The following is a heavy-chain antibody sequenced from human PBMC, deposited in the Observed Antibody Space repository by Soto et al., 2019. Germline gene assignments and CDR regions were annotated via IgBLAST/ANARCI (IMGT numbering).Heavy chain of an antibody. V-gene: IGHV1-3*01. D-gene: IGHD6-19*01. J-gene: IGHJ4*02. CDR1: GYTFTSYA. Sequence: ASVKVSCKASGYTFTSYAMHWVRQAPGQRLEWMGWINAGNGNTKYSQKFQGRVTITRDTSASTAYMELSSLRSEDTAVYYCARPRRYSSGWYIGFDYWGQGTLVTVS. CDR3: ARPRRYSSGWYIGFDY. CDR2: INAGNGNT.